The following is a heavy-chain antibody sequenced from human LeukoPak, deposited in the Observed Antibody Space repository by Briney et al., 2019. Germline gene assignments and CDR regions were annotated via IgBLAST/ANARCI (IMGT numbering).Heavy chain of an antibody. V-gene: IGHV4-59*01. CDR1: GGSISSYY. D-gene: IGHD6-25*01. CDR2: IYYSGST. CDR3: ARESSSGSFDY. Sequence: SETLSLTCTVSGGSISSYYWSWIRHPPGKGLEWIGYIYYSGSTNYNPSLKSRVTISVDTSKNQFSLRLSSVTAADTAVYYCARESSSGSFDYWGQGTLVTVSS. J-gene: IGHJ4*02.